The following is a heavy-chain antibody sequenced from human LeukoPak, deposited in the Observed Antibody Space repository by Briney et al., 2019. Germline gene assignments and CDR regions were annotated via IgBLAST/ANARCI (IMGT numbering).Heavy chain of an antibody. CDR3: AKVHLTGYYANYFDY. V-gene: IGHV3-23*01. D-gene: IGHD3-9*01. CDR2: ISGSGGST. CDR1: GFTFSSYW. J-gene: IGHJ4*02. Sequence: TGGSLRLSCAASGFTFSSYWMHWVRQAPGKGLEWVSAISGSGGSTYYADSVKGRFTISRDNSKNTLYLQMNSLRAEDTAVYYCAKVHLTGYYANYFDYWGQGTLVTVSS.